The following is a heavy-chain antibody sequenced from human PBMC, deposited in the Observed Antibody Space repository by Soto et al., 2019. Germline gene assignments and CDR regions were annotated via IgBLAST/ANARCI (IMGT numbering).Heavy chain of an antibody. D-gene: IGHD2-2*01. V-gene: IGHV4-31*03. CDR1: GGSISSGGYY. CDR2: IYYSGST. CDR3: AKQGYCSSTSCHDAFDI. J-gene: IGHJ3*02. Sequence: TLSLTCTVSGGSISSGGYYWSWIRQHPGKGLEWIGYIYYSGSTYYNPSLKSRVTISVDTSKNQFSLKLSSVTAADTAVYYCAKQGYCSSTSCHDAFDIWGQGTMVTVSS.